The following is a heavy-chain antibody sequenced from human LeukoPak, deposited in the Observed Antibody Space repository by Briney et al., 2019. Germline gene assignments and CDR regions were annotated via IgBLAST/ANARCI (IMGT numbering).Heavy chain of an antibody. Sequence: GGSLRLSCEASEFTFSRFAMSWIRQPPGTGLEWVSTLSGSGGATYYADSVKGGLTTSRDNSEDALYLQMDNLRPDDTAVYYCAKHLGSHSFLFYYLDVWGKGTSVIVSS. CDR1: EFTFSRFA. CDR2: LSGSGGAT. D-gene: IGHD2-21*01. V-gene: IGHV3-23*01. J-gene: IGHJ6*03. CDR3: AKHLGSHSFLFYYLDV.